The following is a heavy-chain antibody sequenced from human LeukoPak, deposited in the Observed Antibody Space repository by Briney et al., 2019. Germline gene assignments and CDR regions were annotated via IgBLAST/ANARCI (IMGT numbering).Heavy chain of an antibody. CDR1: GFTFDDYA. D-gene: IGHD3-22*01. CDR2: ISWNSGSI. Sequence: GGSLRLSCAASGFTFDDYAMHWVRQAPGKGLEWVSGISWNSGSIGYADSVKGRFTISRDNAKNSLYLQMNSLRAEDTALYYCAKDIYDSSDRGALDTWGQGTMVTVSS. CDR3: AKDIYDSSDRGALDT. J-gene: IGHJ3*02. V-gene: IGHV3-9*01.